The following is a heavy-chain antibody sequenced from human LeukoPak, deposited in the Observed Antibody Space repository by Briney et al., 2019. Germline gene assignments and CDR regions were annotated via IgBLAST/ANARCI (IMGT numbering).Heavy chain of an antibody. D-gene: IGHD6-13*01. Sequence: PGGSLRLSCAASGFTFSDFWMHWVRQAPGKGLVWVSRINSGGTVTNYADSVKGRLTISRDNAKNTLYLQMNSLRAEDTAVYYCARGGDYIAAAGMYDYWGQGTLVTVSS. V-gene: IGHV3-74*01. CDR2: INSGGTVT. CDR1: GFTFSDFW. J-gene: IGHJ4*02. CDR3: ARGGDYIAAAGMYDY.